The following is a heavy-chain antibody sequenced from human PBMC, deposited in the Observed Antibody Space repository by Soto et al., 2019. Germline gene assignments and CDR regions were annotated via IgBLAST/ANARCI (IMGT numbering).Heavy chain of an antibody. CDR2: IYYSGST. Sequence: PSETLSLTCNVSGISFSDQHWSWIRQAPGKGLEWIGYIYYSGSTNYNPSLKSRVTISVDTSKNQFSLKLSSVTAADTAVYYCARSDGRYWGQGTLVTVS. CDR1: GISFSDQH. CDR3: ARSDGRY. V-gene: IGHV4-59*11. J-gene: IGHJ4*02.